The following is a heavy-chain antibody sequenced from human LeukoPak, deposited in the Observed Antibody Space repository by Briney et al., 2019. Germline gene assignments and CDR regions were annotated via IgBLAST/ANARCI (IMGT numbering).Heavy chain of an antibody. CDR1: GYTFTSYA. Sequence: ASVKVSCKASGYTFTSYAMNWVGQAPGQGREWMGWIDTNTGNPTYAQGFTGRFVFSLDTSVSTAYLQISSLKAEDTAVYYCARDGGVVVITNYFDYWGQGTLVTVSS. D-gene: IGHD3-22*01. J-gene: IGHJ4*02. CDR2: IDTNTGNP. CDR3: ARDGGVVVITNYFDY. V-gene: IGHV7-4-1*02.